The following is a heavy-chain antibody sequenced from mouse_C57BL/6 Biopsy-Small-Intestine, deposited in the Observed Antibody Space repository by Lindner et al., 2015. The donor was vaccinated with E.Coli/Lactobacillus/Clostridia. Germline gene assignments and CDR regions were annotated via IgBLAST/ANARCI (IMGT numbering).Heavy chain of an antibody. CDR1: GFNIRDYY. CDR2: IDPEDDET. Sequence: VQLQESGAELVKPGASVKLSCTASGFNIRDYYIHWVRQRTDQGLEWIGRIDPEDDETEFAPKFQDRTTVTADTSSNVAYLHLSSLTSEDTAVYYCAPGFAYWGQGTLVTVSS. CDR3: APGFAY. V-gene: IGHV14-2*01. J-gene: IGHJ3*01.